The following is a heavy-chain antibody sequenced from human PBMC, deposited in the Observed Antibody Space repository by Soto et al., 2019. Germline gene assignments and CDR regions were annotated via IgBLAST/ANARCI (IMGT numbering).Heavy chain of an antibody. J-gene: IGHJ4*02. CDR2: ISESAGST. CDR1: GFTFSSYA. D-gene: IGHD2-2*01. V-gene: IGHV3-23*01. Sequence: PGGSLRLCCAASGFTFSSYAMSWVRQAPGKGLEWVSGISESAGSTYYADSVKGRFTISRENSKNTLFLQMNSLRAEDTAVYYCANRACSSSSCSYVYYFDHWGLGTLVTVSS. CDR3: ANRACSSSSCSYVYYFDH.